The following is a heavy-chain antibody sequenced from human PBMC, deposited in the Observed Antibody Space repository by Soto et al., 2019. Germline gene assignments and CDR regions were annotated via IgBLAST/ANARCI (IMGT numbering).Heavy chain of an antibody. CDR2: INHSGST. CDR3: ARGWGRIFDY. CDR1: GGSFSGYY. V-gene: IGHV4-34*01. D-gene: IGHD7-27*01. Sequence: SETLSLTCTVYGGSFSGYYWSWIRQPPGKGLEWIGEINHSGSTNYNPSLKSRVTISVDTSKNQFSLKLSSVTAADTAVYYCARGWGRIFDYWGQGTLVTVSS. J-gene: IGHJ4*02.